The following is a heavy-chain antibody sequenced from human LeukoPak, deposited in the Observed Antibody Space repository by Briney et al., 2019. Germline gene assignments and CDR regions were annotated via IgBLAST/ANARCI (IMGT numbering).Heavy chain of an antibody. D-gene: IGHD4/OR15-4a*01. Sequence: GGSLRLSCAASGFTVSSNYMSWVRQAPGKGLEWVSVIYSDNTHYSDSVKGRFTISRDNSKNTLYLQMNSLRAEDTAVYYCARRAGAYSHPYDYWGQGTLVTVSS. CDR1: GFTVSSNY. J-gene: IGHJ4*02. V-gene: IGHV3-53*01. CDR3: ARRAGAYSHPYDY. CDR2: IYSDNT.